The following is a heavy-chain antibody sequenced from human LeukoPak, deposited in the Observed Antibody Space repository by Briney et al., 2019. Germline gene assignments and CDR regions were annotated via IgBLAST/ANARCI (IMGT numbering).Heavy chain of an antibody. CDR2: IYLSEST. V-gene: IGHV4-39*07. D-gene: IGHD3-22*01. Sequence: PSETLPLTCTVSGGSISSTSYNWGWLRQPPGKDLESIGSIYLSESTFYNPSLSGRATTTINTSNNQFFLKLSSVTAADTAVYYCASQPFYDSSGYYFHWGQGTLVTVSS. CDR3: ASQPFYDSSGYYFH. J-gene: IGHJ4*02. CDR1: GGSISSTSYN.